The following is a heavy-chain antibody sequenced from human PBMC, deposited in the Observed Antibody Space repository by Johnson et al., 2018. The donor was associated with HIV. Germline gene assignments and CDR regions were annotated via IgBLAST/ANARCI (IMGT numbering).Heavy chain of an antibody. J-gene: IGHJ3*02. CDR1: GFSFSDSA. CDR3: ARSTGPYSTYYYDSPDPDAVDI. D-gene: IGHD3-22*01. V-gene: IGHV3-30-3*01. CDR2: ISFDGSTI. Sequence: QMLLVESGGGVVQPGRSLRLSCAASGFSFSDSAMHWVRQAPGKGLEWVAVISFDGSTIYYADSVKGRFTISRDNSKNTLYLQMNSLRAEDTAVYYCARSTGPYSTYYYDSPDPDAVDIWGQGTMVTVSS.